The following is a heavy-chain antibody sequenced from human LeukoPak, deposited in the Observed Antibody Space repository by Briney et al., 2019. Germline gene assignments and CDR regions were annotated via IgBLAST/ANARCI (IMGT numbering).Heavy chain of an antibody. J-gene: IGHJ4*02. Sequence: GGSLRLSCAASGFTFSSYAMSWVRQAPGKGLEWVSGISGSGDNTYYADSVKGRFTISRDNSKNTLYLQMNSLRAEDTAVYYCARALGSFEYPFDYWGQGTLVTVSS. CDR1: GFTFSSYA. CDR2: ISGSGDNT. CDR3: ARALGSFEYPFDY. V-gene: IGHV3-23*01. D-gene: IGHD2-15*01.